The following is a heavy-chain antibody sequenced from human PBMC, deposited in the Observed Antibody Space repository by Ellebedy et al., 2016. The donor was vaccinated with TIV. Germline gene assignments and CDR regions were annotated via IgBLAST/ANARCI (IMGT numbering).Heavy chain of an antibody. CDR2: ISTTSSYI. V-gene: IGHV3-21*01. CDR3: ARDRTLQDYYYYYGMDV. Sequence: PGGSLRLSCAASGFTFSSYTLNWVRQAPGKGLEWVSSISTTSSYIYYADSVKGRFTISRDNSKNTLYLQMNSLRAEETAVYYCARDRTLQDYYYYYGMDVWGQGTTVTVSS. D-gene: IGHD3/OR15-3a*01. J-gene: IGHJ6*02. CDR1: GFTFSSYT.